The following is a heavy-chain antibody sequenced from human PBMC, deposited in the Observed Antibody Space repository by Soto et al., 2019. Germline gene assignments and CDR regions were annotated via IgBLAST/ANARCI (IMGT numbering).Heavy chain of an antibody. CDR1: GYSFTSYW. V-gene: IGHV5-51*01. J-gene: IGHJ4*02. CDR2: IYPGDSDT. D-gene: IGHD3-3*01. CDR3: ARLGGVTIFGVVTPSWVFDY. Sequence: GESLKISCKGSGYSFTSYWIGWVRQMPGKGLEWMGIIYPGDSDTRYSPSFQGQVTISADKSISTAYLQWSSLKASDTAMYYCARLGGVTIFGVVTPSWVFDYWGQGTLVTVSS.